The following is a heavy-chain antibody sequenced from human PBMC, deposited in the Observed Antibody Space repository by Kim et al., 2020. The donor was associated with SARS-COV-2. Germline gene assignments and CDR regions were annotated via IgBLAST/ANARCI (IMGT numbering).Heavy chain of an antibody. CDR2: IIPIFGTA. J-gene: IGHJ4*02. D-gene: IGHD6-13*01. V-gene: IGHV1-69*13. Sequence: SVKVSCKASGGTFSSYAISWVRQAPGQGLEWMGGIIPIFGTANYAQKFQGRVTITADESTSTAYMELSSLRSEDTAVYYCARDPLNSSSWKYYFDYWGQGTLVTVSS. CDR3: ARDPLNSSSWKYYFDY. CDR1: GGTFSSYA.